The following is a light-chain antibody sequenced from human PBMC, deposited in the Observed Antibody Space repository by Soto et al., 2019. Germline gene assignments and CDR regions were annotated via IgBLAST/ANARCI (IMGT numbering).Light chain of an antibody. J-gene: IGLJ3*02. CDR2: INYDGTH. CDR1: SDYSTYA. Sequence: QPVLTQSPSASGSLGASVKLTCTLSSDYSTYAIAWHQQQSEKGPRFLMKINYDGTHSKGDGFFDRFSGSSSGAERHLTISSLQSEDEADYYCHSLGTGIQVFGGGTKLTVL. V-gene: IGLV4-69*01. CDR3: HSLGTGIQV.